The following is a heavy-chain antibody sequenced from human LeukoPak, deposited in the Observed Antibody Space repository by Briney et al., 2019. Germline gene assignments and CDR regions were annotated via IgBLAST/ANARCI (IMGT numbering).Heavy chain of an antibody. D-gene: IGHD5-24*01. V-gene: IGHV3-23*01. CDR1: GFPSNSYS. CDR2: ILQSGGST. Sequence: GRSLTLSCAVSGFPSNSYSTRWVRQARGKGREWVSAILQSGGSTYYADSGKGRSSISRGNSKKTMYLQMNSLRVEETATYYCVKDGVARDGYWEFASWGEGKLVTVSS. J-gene: IGHJ4*02. CDR3: VKDGVARDGYWEFAS.